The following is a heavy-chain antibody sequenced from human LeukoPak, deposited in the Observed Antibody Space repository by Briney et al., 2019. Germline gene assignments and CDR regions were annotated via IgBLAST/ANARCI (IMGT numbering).Heavy chain of an antibody. V-gene: IGHV3-15*01. CDR1: EFSVSSNY. CDR3: TTFYYDSRGDVY. CDR2: IKSKTDGGTT. D-gene: IGHD3-22*01. J-gene: IGHJ4*02. Sequence: GGSLRLSCAASEFSVSSNYMTWVRQAPGKGLEWVGRIKSKTDGGTTDYAAPVKGRFTISRDDSKNTLYLQMNSLKTEDTAVYYCTTFYYDSRGDVYWGQGTLVTVSS.